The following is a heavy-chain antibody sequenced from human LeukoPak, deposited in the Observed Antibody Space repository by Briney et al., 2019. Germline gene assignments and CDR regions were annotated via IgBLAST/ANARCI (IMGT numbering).Heavy chain of an antibody. D-gene: IGHD3-22*01. V-gene: IGHV3-21*01. Sequence: PGGSLRLSCAASGFTFSSYSMNWVRQAPGKGLEWVSSISSSSSYIYYADSVKGRFTISRDNAKNSLCLQMNSLRAEDTAVYYCARVRDSSGYNAFDIWGQGTMVTVSS. CDR1: GFTFSSYS. CDR3: ARVRDSSGYNAFDI. J-gene: IGHJ3*02. CDR2: ISSSSSYI.